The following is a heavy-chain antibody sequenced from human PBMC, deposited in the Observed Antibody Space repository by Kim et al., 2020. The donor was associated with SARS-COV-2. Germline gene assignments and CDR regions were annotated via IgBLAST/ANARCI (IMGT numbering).Heavy chain of an antibody. D-gene: IGHD2-15*01. J-gene: IGHJ4*02. CDR2: INHSGST. Sequence: SETLSLTCAVYGGSFSGYYWRWIRQPPGKGLEWIGEINHSGSTNYNPSLKSRVTISVDTSKNQFSLKLSSVTAADTAVYYCARGRYCSGGSCYSQNRALYYFDYWGQGTLVTVSS. CDR1: GGSFSGYY. V-gene: IGHV4-34*01. CDR3: ARGRYCSGGSCYSQNRALYYFDY.